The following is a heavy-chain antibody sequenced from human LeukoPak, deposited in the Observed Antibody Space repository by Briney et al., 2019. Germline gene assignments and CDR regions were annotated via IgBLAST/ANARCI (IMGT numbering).Heavy chain of an antibody. D-gene: IGHD5-18*01. CDR2: INHSGST. J-gene: IGHJ4*02. CDR1: GGSFSGYY. Sequence: SETLSLTCAVYGGSFSGYYWSWIHQPPGKGLEWIGEINHSGSTNYNPSLKSRVTISVDTSKNQFSLKLSSVTAADTAVYYCARVIQLWSGGADYWGQGTLVTVSS. V-gene: IGHV4-34*01. CDR3: ARVIQLWSGGADY.